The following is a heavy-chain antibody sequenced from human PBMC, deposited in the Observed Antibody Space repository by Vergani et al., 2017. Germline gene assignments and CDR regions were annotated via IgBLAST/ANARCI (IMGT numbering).Heavy chain of an antibody. Sequence: EVQLLESGGGLVQPGGSLRLSCAASGFTFNNYAMSWVRQAPGKGLEWVSGISGSGSSTYYADSVKGRFTISRDNSKNTLYLQMNSLRAEDTAVYYCARVRARIQLWSRTNYYYMDVWGKGTTVTVSS. CDR1: GFTFNNYA. D-gene: IGHD5-18*01. J-gene: IGHJ6*03. V-gene: IGHV3-23*01. CDR3: ARVRARIQLWSRTNYYYMDV. CDR2: ISGSGSST.